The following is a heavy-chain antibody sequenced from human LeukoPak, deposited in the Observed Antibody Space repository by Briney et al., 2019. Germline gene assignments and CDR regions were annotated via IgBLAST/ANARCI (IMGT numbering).Heavy chain of an antibody. J-gene: IGHJ1*01. CDR3: AKEGDKSYYFYFQH. CDR1: GFTFSSYD. V-gene: IGHV3-33*05. D-gene: IGHD1-26*01. Sequence: GGSLRLSCAASGFTFSSYDIHWVRQAPGKGLEWVTIILYDGSNKYYADSVRGRFTISRDNSKNTVYLQMNSLTAEDTAVYYCAKEGDKSYYFYFQHWGQGTLVTVSS. CDR2: ILYDGSNK.